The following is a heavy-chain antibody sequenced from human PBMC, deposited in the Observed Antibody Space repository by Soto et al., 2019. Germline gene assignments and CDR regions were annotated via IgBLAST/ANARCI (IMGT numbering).Heavy chain of an antibody. J-gene: IGHJ4*02. CDR2: IYHSGST. D-gene: IGHD5-12*01. V-gene: IGHV4-30-2*01. Sequence: PSETLSLTCAVSGGSISSGGYSWSWIRQPPGKGLEWIGYIYHSGSTYYNPSLKSRVTISVDRSKNQFSLKLSSVTAAGTAVYYCARVIVATMTFDYWGQGTLVTVSS. CDR1: GGSISSGGYS. CDR3: ARVIVATMTFDY.